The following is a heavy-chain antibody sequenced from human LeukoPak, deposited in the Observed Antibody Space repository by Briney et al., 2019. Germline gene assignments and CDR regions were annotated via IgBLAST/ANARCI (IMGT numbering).Heavy chain of an antibody. V-gene: IGHV2-26*01. Sequence: SGPTLVNPTETLTLTCTVSGFSLTDTRMGVTWIRQPPGQTLEWLAHIFSNDENSYSPSLRRRLSISKDTSKNQVVLSMTNMDPVDTGTCFCARIRDLRRGLDVWGQGTTVTVSS. D-gene: IGHD4-17*01. CDR2: IFSNDEN. CDR1: GFSLTDTRMG. CDR3: ARIRDLRRGLDV. J-gene: IGHJ6*02.